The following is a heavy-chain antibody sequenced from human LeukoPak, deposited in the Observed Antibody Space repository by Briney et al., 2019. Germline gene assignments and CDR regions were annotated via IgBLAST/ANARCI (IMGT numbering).Heavy chain of an antibody. J-gene: IGHJ4*02. CDR3: ARGRVPAAIRHPGLDY. CDR2: INHSGST. V-gene: IGHV4-34*01. D-gene: IGHD2-2*01. Sequence: SETLSLTCAVYGGSFSGYYWSWLRQPPGKGLEWIGEINHSGSTNYNPSLKSRVTISVDTSKNQFSLKLSSVTAADTAVYYCARGRVPAAIRHPGLDYWGQGTLVTVSS. CDR1: GGSFSGYY.